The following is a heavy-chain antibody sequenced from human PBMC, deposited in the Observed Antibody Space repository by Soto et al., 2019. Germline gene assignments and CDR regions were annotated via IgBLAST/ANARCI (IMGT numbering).Heavy chain of an antibody. CDR2: IIPIFGTA. CDR1: GGTFSSYA. CDR3: ARGNEEQQLVRANWFDP. D-gene: IGHD6-13*01. V-gene: IGHV1-69*13. Sequence: SVKVSCKASGGTFSSYAISWVRQAPGQGLEWMGGIIPIFGTANYAQKFQGRVTITADESTSTAYMELSSLRSEDTAVYYCARGNEEQQLVRANWFDPWGQGTLVTVSS. J-gene: IGHJ5*02.